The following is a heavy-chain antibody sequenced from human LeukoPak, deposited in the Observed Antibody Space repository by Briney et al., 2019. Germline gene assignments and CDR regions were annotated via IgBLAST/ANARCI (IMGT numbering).Heavy chain of an antibody. D-gene: IGHD1-1*01. CDR2: IYYSGST. V-gene: IGHV4-59*01. CDR1: GGSISSYY. CDR3: ARDTKSRDYYYYGMDV. Sequence: SDTLSLTCTVSGGSISSYYWSWIRQPPGKGLEWIVYIYYSGSTNYNPSLKSRVTISVDTSKNQFSLKLSSVTAADTAVYYCARDTKSRDYYYYGMDVWGQGTTVTVSS. J-gene: IGHJ6*02.